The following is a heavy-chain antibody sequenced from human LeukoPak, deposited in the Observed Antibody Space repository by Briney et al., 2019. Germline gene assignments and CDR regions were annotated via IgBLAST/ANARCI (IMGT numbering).Heavy chain of an antibody. CDR2: ISGSGGST. CDR1: GFTFSSYA. J-gene: IGHJ4*02. CDR3: AKGSGSGWYRGLDY. Sequence: RGSLRLSCAASGFTFSSYAMSWVRQAPGKGLEWVSAISGSGGSTYYADSVKGRFTISRDNSKNTLYLQMNSLRAEDTAVYYCAKGSGSGWYRGLDYWGQGTLVTVSS. D-gene: IGHD6-19*01. V-gene: IGHV3-23*01.